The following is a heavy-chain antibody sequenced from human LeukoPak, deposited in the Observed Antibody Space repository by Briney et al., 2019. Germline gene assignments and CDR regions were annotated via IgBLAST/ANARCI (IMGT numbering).Heavy chain of an antibody. D-gene: IGHD1-26*01. V-gene: IGHV3-20*04. Sequence: GGSLRLSCAASGFTFDDYGMSWVRQAPGKGLEWVSGISWNGGSTGYADSVKGRFTISRDNAKNSLYLQMNSLRAEDTAVYYCARQTGIVGATPPYFDYWGQGTLVTVSS. CDR2: ISWNGGST. CDR3: ARQTGIVGATPPYFDY. CDR1: GFTFDDYG. J-gene: IGHJ4*02.